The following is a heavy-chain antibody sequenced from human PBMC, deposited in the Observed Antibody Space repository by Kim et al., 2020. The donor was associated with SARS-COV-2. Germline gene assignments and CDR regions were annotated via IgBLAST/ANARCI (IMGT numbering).Heavy chain of an antibody. CDR3: ARGRTDLRYFDWLGVPSDAFDI. CDR1: GYTFTSYY. V-gene: IGHV1-46*01. D-gene: IGHD3-9*01. J-gene: IGHJ3*02. Sequence: ASVKVSCKASGYTFTSYYMHWVRQAPGQGLEWMGIINPSGGSTSYAQKFQGRVTMTRDTSTSTVYMELSSLRSEDTAVYYCARGRTDLRYFDWLGVPSDAFDIWGQGTMVTVSS. CDR2: INPSGGST.